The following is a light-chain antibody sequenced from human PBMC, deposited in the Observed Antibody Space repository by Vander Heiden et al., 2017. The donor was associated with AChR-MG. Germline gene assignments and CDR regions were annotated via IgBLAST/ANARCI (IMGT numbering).Light chain of an antibody. J-gene: IGKJ1*01. Sequence: DIKLAQSPSSLSASVGERVTITCRASQYIGTYLNWYQQKPGKAPNRLIQAASNVQNGVPLRFSGRGSGTDFTLIISSLQPEDLGSYSCQQSYDSPWTFGQGTKVEI. CDR1: QYIGTY. CDR2: AAS. CDR3: QQSYDSPWT. V-gene: IGKV1-39*01.